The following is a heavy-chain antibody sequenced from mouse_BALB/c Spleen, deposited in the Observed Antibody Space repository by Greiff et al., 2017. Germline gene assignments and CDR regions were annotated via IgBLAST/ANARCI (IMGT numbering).Heavy chain of an antibody. V-gene: IGHV5-17*02. CDR1: GFTFSSFG. D-gene: IGHD1-2*01. Sequence: EVQGVESGGGLVQPGGSRKLSCAASGFTFSSFGMHWVRQAPEKGLEWVAYISSGSSTIYYADTVKGRFTISRDNPKNTLFLQMTSLRSEDTAMYYCARKDYGYPFAYWGQGTLVTVSA. CDR3: ARKDYGYPFAY. J-gene: IGHJ3*01. CDR2: ISSGSSTI.